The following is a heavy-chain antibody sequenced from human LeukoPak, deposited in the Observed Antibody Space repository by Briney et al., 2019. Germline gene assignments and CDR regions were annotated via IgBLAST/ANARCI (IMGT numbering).Heavy chain of an antibody. V-gene: IGHV1-46*01. CDR1: GYTFTSYY. CDR2: INPSGGST. D-gene: IGHD2-15*01. CDR3: ARSGDSYCSGGSCSYYYYMDV. Sequence: GASVKVSCKASGYTFTSYYMHWVRQAPGQGLEWMGVINPSGGSTSYAQKFQGRVTMTRDTSTSTVYMELSSLRSEDTAVYYCARSGDSYCSGGSCSYYYYMDVWGKGTTVTVSS. J-gene: IGHJ6*03.